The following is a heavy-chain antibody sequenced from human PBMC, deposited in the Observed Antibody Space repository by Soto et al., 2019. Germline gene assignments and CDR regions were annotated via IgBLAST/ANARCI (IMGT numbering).Heavy chain of an antibody. CDR3: ASVRDAKYSCGMDD. CDR2: IDSTGSTT. J-gene: IGHJ6*02. CDR1: EFSFRTYG. V-gene: IGHV3-74*01. Sequence: VQLVESGGGLVQPGGSLRLSCVASEFSFRTYGMHWVRQAPGKGLMWVARIDSTGSTTSYADSVQGRFTISRDNAKNTMYLQMNSVRAEDTAIYYCASVRDAKYSCGMDDWGQGTQVTVS. D-gene: IGHD2-21*01.